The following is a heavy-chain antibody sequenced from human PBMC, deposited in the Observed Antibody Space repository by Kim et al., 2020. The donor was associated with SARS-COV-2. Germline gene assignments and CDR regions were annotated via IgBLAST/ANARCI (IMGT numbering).Heavy chain of an antibody. J-gene: IGHJ4*02. CDR1: GFTFSSYA. Sequence: GGSLRLSCAASGFTFSSYAMHWVRQAPGKGLEWVAVISYDGSNKYYADSVKGRFTISRDNSKNTLYLQMNSLRAEDTAVYYCARTNSGGYFGAFYYWGEGTLVTVSS. CDR2: ISYDGSNK. D-gene: IGHD1-26*01. V-gene: IGHV3-30*04. CDR3: ARTNSGGYFGAFYY.